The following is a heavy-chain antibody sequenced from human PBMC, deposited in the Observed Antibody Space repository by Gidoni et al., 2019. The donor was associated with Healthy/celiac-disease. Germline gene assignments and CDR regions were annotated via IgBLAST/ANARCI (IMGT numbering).Heavy chain of an antibody. Sequence: QVQLVESGGGVVQPGRSLRLSCAASAFTFSRYGMHCVRQAPGKGLEWVAVISYDGSNKYYADSEKGRFTISRDNSKNTLYLQMNSLRAEDTAVYYCAKERASSGYYYDESVDYYYYGMDVWGQGTTVTVSS. V-gene: IGHV3-30*18. CDR2: ISYDGSNK. CDR1: AFTFSRYG. CDR3: AKERASSGYYYDESVDYYYYGMDV. J-gene: IGHJ6*02. D-gene: IGHD3-22*01.